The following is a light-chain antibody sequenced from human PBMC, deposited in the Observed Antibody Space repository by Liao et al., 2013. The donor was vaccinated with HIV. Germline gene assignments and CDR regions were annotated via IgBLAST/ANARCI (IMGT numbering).Light chain of an antibody. CDR2: QDS. CDR1: KLGDKY. Sequence: SYELTQPPSVSVSPGQTASITCSGDKLGDKYACWYQQKPGQSPVLVIYQDSKRPSGIPERFSGSNSGNTATLTISGTQAMDEADYYCQAWHNGGVFAVGTKLTVL. V-gene: IGLV3-1*01. CDR3: QAWHNGGV. J-gene: IGLJ3*02.